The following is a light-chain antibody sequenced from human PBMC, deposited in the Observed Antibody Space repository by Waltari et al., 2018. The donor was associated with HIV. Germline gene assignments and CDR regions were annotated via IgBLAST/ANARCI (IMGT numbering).Light chain of an antibody. J-gene: IGKJ2*01. CDR3: QLYNNWPPT. CDR1: QSVSSN. CDR2: SAS. Sequence: EIVMTQSPATLSVTPGERATLSCRASQSVSSNLAWYQQKPGQAPRLLIYSASTRATGIPARFSGSGSGTEFTLTISSLQSEDFAVYYCQLYNNWPPTFGQGTNLEIK. V-gene: IGKV3D-15*01.